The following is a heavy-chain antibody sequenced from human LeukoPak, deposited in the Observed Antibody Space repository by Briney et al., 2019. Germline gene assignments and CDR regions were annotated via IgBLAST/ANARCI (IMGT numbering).Heavy chain of an antibody. CDR2: IKSKTHGGTT. D-gene: IGHD1-1*01. V-gene: IGHV3-15*01. J-gene: IGHJ4*02. CDR1: GITVGNFGSYA. Sequence: GGSLRLSCTVSGITVGNFGSYAMSWVRQAPGKGLEWVGLIKSKTHGGTTDYAAPVKGRFTISRDDSKNTLYLQMNSLKTEDTAVYYCTTDSPNWNDWYFDYWGQGTLVTVSS. CDR3: TTDSPNWNDWYFDY.